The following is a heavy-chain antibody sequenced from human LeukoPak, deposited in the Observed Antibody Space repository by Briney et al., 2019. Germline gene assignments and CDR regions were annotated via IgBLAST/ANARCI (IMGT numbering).Heavy chain of an antibody. CDR3: AREEGIAAAGHYYYYGMDV. D-gene: IGHD6-13*01. CDR1: GFTFSDYY. J-gene: IGHJ6*02. CDR2: ISHRVSDV. Sequence: GGSLRLSCAASGFTFSDYYMSWIRQAPGKGLEWISYISHRVSDVQYADSVKGRFTISRDNARNSLYLQMNSLRAEDTAVYYCAREEGIAAAGHYYYYGMDVWGQGTTVTVSS. V-gene: IGHV3-11*04.